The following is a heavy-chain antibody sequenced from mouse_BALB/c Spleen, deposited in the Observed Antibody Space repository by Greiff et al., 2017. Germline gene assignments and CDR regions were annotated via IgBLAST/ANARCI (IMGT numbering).Heavy chain of an antibody. CDR3: ARRQGFAY. Sequence: DVMLVESGGDLVKPGGSLKLSCAASGFTFSSYGMSWVRQTPDKRLEWVATISSGGSYTYSPDSVKGRFTISRDNAKNTLYLQVSRLKSEDTAMYYCARRQGFAYWGQGTLVTVSA. J-gene: IGHJ3*01. V-gene: IGHV5-6*02. CDR2: ISSGGSYT. CDR1: GFTFSSYG.